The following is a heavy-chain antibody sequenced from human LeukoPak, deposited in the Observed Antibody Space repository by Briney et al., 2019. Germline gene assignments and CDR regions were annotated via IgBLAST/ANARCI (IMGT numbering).Heavy chain of an antibody. D-gene: IGHD3-10*01. CDR2: INPKSGGT. J-gene: IGHJ3*02. V-gene: IGHV1-2*02. CDR3: ARNLWFGESSDAFDM. Sequence: ASVKVSCKASGYSFTNYAMNWVRQAPGQGLEWMGWINPKSGGTNYAQKFQGRVTMTRDTSISTAYMEMSRLRSDDTAVYYCARNLWFGESSDAFDMWGQGTMVTVSS. CDR1: GYSFTNYA.